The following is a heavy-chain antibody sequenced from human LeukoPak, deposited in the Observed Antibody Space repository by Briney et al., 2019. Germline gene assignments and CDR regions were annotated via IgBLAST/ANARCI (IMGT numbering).Heavy chain of an antibody. CDR3: ASTLLAATYYYYGMDV. J-gene: IGHJ6*04. Sequence: GGSLRLSCAASGFTFSSYWMSWVRQAPGKGLEWVANIKQDGSEKYYVDSVKGRFTISRDNAKNSLYLQMNSLRAEDTAVYYCASTLLAATYYYYGMDVWGKGTTVTVSS. CDR2: IKQDGSEK. V-gene: IGHV3-7*01. D-gene: IGHD2-15*01. CDR1: GFTFSSYW.